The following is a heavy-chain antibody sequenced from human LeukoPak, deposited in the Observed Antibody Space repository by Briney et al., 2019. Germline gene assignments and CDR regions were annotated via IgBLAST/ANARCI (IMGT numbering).Heavy chain of an antibody. D-gene: IGHD3-3*01. Sequence: PGGSLRLSCAASGFTFSSYWMSWVRQAPGKGLEWVSAISGSGGSTYYADSVKGRFTISRDNSKNTLYLQMNSLRAEDTAVYYCAKDLPSYDFWSGYYALFDYWGQGTLVTVSS. CDR3: AKDLPSYDFWSGYYALFDY. CDR2: ISGSGGST. J-gene: IGHJ4*02. CDR1: GFTFSSYW. V-gene: IGHV3-23*01.